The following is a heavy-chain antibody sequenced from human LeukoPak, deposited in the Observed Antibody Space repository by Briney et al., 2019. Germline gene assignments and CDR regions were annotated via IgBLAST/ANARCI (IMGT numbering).Heavy chain of an antibody. CDR1: GFTFSTYS. CDR2: ISSRSSTI. D-gene: IGHD2-21*01. J-gene: IGHJ6*02. CDR3: ARDLHTYYGMDV. Sequence: GGSLRLSCAASGFTFSTYSMSWVRQAPGKGLEWVPYISSRSSTIYYVDSVKGRFTISRDNAKNSLYLQMNSLRAEDTAVYYCARDLHTYYGMDVWGQGTTVTVSS. V-gene: IGHV3-48*01.